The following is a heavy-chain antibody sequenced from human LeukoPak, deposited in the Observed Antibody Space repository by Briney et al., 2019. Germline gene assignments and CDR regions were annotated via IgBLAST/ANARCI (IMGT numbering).Heavy chain of an antibody. CDR2: INPNSGGT. Sequence: ASVKVSCKASGYTFTGYYMHWVRQAPGQGLEWMGWINPNSGGTNYAQKFQGRVTMTRDTSISTAYMELSRLRSDDTAVYYCARATRWEPHAFDIWGQGTMVTVSS. CDR1: GYTFTGYY. V-gene: IGHV1-2*02. J-gene: IGHJ3*02. CDR3: ARATRWEPHAFDI. D-gene: IGHD1-26*01.